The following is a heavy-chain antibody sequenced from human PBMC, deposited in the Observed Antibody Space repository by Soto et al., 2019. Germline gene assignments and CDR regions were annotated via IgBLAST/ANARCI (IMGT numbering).Heavy chain of an antibody. D-gene: IGHD1-26*01. CDR1: GYTFTTSG. Sequence: QVQLVQSGHEVKKPGASVKVSCEASGYTFTTSGISWVRQAPGQGLEWMGWISTYNGDTNPAQKFQGRVTMTADTSTGTVYMELMSLKSDDTAVYYCARQGSWPYYYYGLDVWGQGTTVTVSS. V-gene: IGHV1-18*01. CDR2: ISTYNGDT. J-gene: IGHJ6*02. CDR3: ARQGSWPYYYYGLDV.